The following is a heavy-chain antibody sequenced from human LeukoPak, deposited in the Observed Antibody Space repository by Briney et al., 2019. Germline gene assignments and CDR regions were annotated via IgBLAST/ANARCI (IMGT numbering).Heavy chain of an antibody. CDR3: ARDGRYCSGGSCYSD. D-gene: IGHD2-15*01. J-gene: IGHJ4*02. CDR2: IIPIFGTA. CDR1: GGTFSSCA. V-gene: IGHV1-69*01. Sequence: GASVKVSCKASGGTFSSCAISWVRQAPGQGLEWMGGIIPIFGTANYAQKFQGRVTITADESTSTAYMELSSLRSEDTAVYYCARDGRYCSGGSCYSDWGQGTLVTVSS.